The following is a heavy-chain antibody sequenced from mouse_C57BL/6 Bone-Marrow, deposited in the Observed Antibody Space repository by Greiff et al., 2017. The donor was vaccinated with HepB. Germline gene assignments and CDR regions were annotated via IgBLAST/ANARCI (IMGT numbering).Heavy chain of an antibody. Sequence: QVQLQQPGAELVMPGASVKLSCKASGYTFTSYWMHWVQPRPGQGLEWIGELDPSDSYTNYTHKFPGKSTLTVDKSSSTAYMQLSSLTSEDSAVYYWARTLLRCDYYAMDYWGQGTSVTVSS. CDR1: GYTFTSYW. D-gene: IGHD1-1*01. CDR2: LDPSDSYT. J-gene: IGHJ4*01. V-gene: IGHV1-69*01. CDR3: ARTLLRCDYYAMDY.